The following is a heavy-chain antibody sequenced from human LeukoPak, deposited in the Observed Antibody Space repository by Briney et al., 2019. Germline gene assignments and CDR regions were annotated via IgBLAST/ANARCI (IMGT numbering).Heavy chain of an antibody. CDR1: GFTFSSYA. Sequence: GGSLRLSCAASGFTFSSYAMHWVRQAPGKGLEWVAVISYDGSNKYYADSVKGRFTISRDNAKNSLYLQMNSLRAEDTAVYYCARPFVGAAAGNYWGQGTLVTVSS. J-gene: IGHJ4*02. D-gene: IGHD6-13*01. CDR2: ISYDGSNK. V-gene: IGHV3-30-3*01. CDR3: ARPFVGAAAGNY.